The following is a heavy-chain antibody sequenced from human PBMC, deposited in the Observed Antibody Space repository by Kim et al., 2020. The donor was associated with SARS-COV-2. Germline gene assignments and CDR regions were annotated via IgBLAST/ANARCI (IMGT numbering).Heavy chain of an antibody. CDR1: GFTFSSYS. Sequence: GGSLRLSCAASGFTFSSYSMNWVRQAPGKGLEWVSYISSSSSTIYYADSVKGRFTISRDNAKNSLYLQMNSLRAEDTAVYYCARARDTAMVYHYYGMDVWGQGTTVTVSS. CDR2: ISSSSSTI. D-gene: IGHD5-18*01. CDR3: ARARDTAMVYHYYGMDV. V-gene: IGHV3-48*04. J-gene: IGHJ6*02.